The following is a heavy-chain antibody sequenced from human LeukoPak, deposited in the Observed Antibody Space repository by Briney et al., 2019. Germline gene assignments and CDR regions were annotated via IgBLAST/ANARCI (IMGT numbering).Heavy chain of an antibody. V-gene: IGHV3-69-1*02. CDR2: ISSGSTI. CDR1: GFIFSTYE. CDR3: AELGITMIGGV. Sequence: GGSLRLSCAASGFIFSTYEMNWVRQAPGKGLEWVSSISSGSTIYYADSVKGRFTISRDNAKNSLYLQMNSLRAEDTAVYYCAELGITMIGGVWGKGTTVTISS. D-gene: IGHD3-10*02. J-gene: IGHJ6*04.